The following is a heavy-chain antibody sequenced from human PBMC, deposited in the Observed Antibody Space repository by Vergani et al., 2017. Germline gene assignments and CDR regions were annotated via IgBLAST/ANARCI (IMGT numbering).Heavy chain of an antibody. J-gene: IGHJ6*03. CDR3: ARGRRDSSGYYYDYYYYYMDV. Sequence: QVQLVQSGAEVKKPGASVKVSCKASGYTFTSYGISWVRQAPGQGLEWMGWISAYNVNTNYAQKLQGRVTMTTDTSMSTAYMKLRSLRSDDTAVYYCARGRRDSSGYYYDYYYYYMDVWGKGTTVTVSS. D-gene: IGHD3-22*01. V-gene: IGHV1-18*04. CDR1: GYTFTSYG. CDR2: ISAYNVNT.